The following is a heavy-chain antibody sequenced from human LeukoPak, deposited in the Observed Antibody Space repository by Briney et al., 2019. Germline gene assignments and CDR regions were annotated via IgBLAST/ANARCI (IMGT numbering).Heavy chain of an antibody. CDR3: AKDRYSSGWYDYFDY. V-gene: IGHV3-23*01. Sequence: PGGSLRLSCAASGFTFSSYAMSWVRQAPGKWLEWVSAISGSGGSTYYADSVKGRFTISRDNSKNTLYLQMNSLRAEDTAVYYCAKDRYSSGWYDYFDYWGQGTLVTVSS. D-gene: IGHD6-19*01. CDR1: GFTFSSYA. CDR2: ISGSGGST. J-gene: IGHJ4*02.